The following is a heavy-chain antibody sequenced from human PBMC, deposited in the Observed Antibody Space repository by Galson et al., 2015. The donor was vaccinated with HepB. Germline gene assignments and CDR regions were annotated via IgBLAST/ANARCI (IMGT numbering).Heavy chain of an antibody. V-gene: IGHV1-69*10. CDR1: GGTFSSYA. J-gene: IGHJ3*02. D-gene: IGHD2-15*01. Sequence: SVKVSCKASGGTFSSYAISWVRQAPGQGLEWMGGIIPILGIANYAQKFQGRVTITADKSTSTAYMELSSLRSEDTAVYYCARPYCSGGSCHQEDAFDIWGQGTMVTVSS. CDR2: IIPILGIA. CDR3: ARPYCSGGSCHQEDAFDI.